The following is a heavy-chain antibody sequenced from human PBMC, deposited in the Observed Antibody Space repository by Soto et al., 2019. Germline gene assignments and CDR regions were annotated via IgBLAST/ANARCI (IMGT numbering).Heavy chain of an antibody. D-gene: IGHD3-10*01. CDR3: ARDRPPMVRGVPYFDY. CDR1: GFTFSSYS. V-gene: IGHV3-21*01. Sequence: GGSLRLSCAASGFTFSSYSMNWVRQAPGKGLEWVSSISSSSSYIYYADSVKGRFTISRDNAKNSLYLQMNSLRAEDTAVYYCARDRPPMVRGVPYFDYWGQGTLVTVSS. J-gene: IGHJ4*02. CDR2: ISSSSSYI.